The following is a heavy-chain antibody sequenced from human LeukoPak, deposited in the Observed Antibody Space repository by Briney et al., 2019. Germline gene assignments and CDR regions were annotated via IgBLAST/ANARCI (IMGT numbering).Heavy chain of an antibody. V-gene: IGHV1-2*06. CDR2: INPNSGGT. Sequence: ASVKVSCKASGYTFTGYYMHWVRQAPGQGLEWMGRINPNSGGTNYAQKFQGRVTMTRDTSISTAYMELSRLRSDDTAVYYCALRTDGYNYDYFDSWGQGTLVTVSS. J-gene: IGHJ4*02. CDR3: ALRTDGYNYDYFDS. CDR1: GYTFTGYY. D-gene: IGHD5-24*01.